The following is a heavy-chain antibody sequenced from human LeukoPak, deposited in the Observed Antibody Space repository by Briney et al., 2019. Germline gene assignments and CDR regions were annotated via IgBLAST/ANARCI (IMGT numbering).Heavy chain of an antibody. D-gene: IGHD2-15*01. CDR1: GFTFSSYA. CDR3: AKDIGYCSGGSCYGSWRQDY. CDR2: ISGSGGST. Sequence: GGSLRLSCAASGFTFSSYAMSWVRQAPGKGLEWVSAISGSGGSTYYADSVKGRFTISRDNSKNTLYLQMNSLRAEDTAVYYCAKDIGYCSGGSCYGSWRQDYWGQGTLVTVSS. J-gene: IGHJ4*02. V-gene: IGHV3-23*01.